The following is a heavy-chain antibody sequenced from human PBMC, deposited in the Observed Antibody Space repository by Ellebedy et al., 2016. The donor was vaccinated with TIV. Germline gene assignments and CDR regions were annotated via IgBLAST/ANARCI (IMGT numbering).Heavy chain of an antibody. CDR2: ISNRDRT. CDR3: ATFNQYYTYLGV. D-gene: IGHD1-14*01. CDR1: GDSISSSSDY. Sequence: SETLSLXXSVSGDSISSSSDYWVWIRQPPGKGLEWIGTISNRDRTDYNPSLKSRVFILVDASKNQFFLKLPSVTAADTAVYYCATFNQYYTYLGVWGKGTTVTVSS. J-gene: IGHJ6*03. V-gene: IGHV4-39*01.